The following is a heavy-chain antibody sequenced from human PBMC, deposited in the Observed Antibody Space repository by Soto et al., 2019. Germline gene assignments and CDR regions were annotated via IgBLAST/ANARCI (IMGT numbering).Heavy chain of an antibody. V-gene: IGHV3-33*01. D-gene: IGHD3-22*01. CDR2: IWYDGSNK. CDR3: ARELYDSSGYYHTGSDY. Sequence: GGSLRLSCAASGFTFSSYGMHRVRQAPGKGLEWVAVIWYDGSNKYYADSVKGRFTISRDNSKNTLYLQMNSLRAEDTAVYYCARELYDSSGYYHTGSDYWGQGTLVTVSS. J-gene: IGHJ4*02. CDR1: GFTFSSYG.